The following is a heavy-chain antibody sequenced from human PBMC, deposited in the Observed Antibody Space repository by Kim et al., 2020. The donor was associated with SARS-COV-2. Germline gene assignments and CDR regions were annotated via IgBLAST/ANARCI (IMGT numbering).Heavy chain of an antibody. D-gene: IGHD3-16*02. CDR3: ARDMYYDYVWGSYRPASFFHHYYGMDV. J-gene: IGHJ6*02. CDR1: GFTVSSNY. CDR2: IYSGGST. V-gene: IGHV3-66*02. Sequence: GGSLRLSCAASGFTVSSNYMSWVRQAPGKGLEWVSVIYSGGSTYYADSVKGRFTISRDNSKNTLYLQMNSLRAEDTAVYYCARDMYYDYVWGSYRPASFFHHYYGMDVWGQGTTVNVSS.